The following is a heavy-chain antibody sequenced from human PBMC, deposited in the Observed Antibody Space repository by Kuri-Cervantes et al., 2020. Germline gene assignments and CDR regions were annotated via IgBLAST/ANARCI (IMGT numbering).Heavy chain of an antibody. V-gene: IGHV1-69*05. CDR3: AMGTMIVGSDVAAFDI. D-gene: IGHD3-22*01. CDR2: IIPIFGTA. J-gene: IGHJ3*02. CDR1: GYTFTAYY. Sequence: SVKVSCKASGYTFTAYYIHWVRQAPGQGLEWMGGIIPIFGTANYAQKFQGRVTITTDESTSTAYMELSSLRSEDTAVYYCAMGTMIVGSDVAAFDIWGQGTMVTVSS.